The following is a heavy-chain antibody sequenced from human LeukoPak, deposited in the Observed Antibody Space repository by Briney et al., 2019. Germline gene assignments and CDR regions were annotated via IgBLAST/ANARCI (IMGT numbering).Heavy chain of an antibody. V-gene: IGHV3-48*02. CDR1: GFTFSFYN. CDR2: ISRDSITT. J-gene: IGHJ4*02. Sequence: GGSLRLSCAASGFTFSFYNMNWVRQAPGKGLEWVSYISRDSITTYYADPVKGRFTISRDNAKNSLYLQMNSLRDEDTAVYFCARDLLDYWGQGTLVTVSS. CDR3: ARDLLDY.